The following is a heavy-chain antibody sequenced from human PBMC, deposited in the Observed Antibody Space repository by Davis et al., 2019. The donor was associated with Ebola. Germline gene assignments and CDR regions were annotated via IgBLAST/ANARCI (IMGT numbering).Heavy chain of an antibody. V-gene: IGHV1-3*01. CDR2: INAGNSNT. J-gene: IGHJ6*02. CDR3: ARAVIWGSGTYLGYGLDV. Sequence: ASVQVSCKASGYSFATYSIHWVRQAPGQRRECMGWINAGNSNTEYSQNFQGRVTITTDTSASTAYMELSSLTSDDTAVYYCARAVIWGSGTYLGYGLDVWGQGTTVTVFS. D-gene: IGHD1-26*01. CDR1: GYSFATYS.